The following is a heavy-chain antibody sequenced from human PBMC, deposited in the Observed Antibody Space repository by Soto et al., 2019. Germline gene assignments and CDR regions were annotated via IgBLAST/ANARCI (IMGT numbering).Heavy chain of an antibody. D-gene: IGHD5-18*01. Sequence: PGESLKISCKGSGYSFTSYWIGWVRQMPGKGLEWMGIIYPGDSDTRYSPSFQGQVTISADKSISTAYLQWSSLKASDTAMYYCARQIYSYESGEIRNYYYYGMDVWGQGTTVTVSS. CDR3: ARQIYSYESGEIRNYYYYGMDV. V-gene: IGHV5-51*01. J-gene: IGHJ6*02. CDR2: IYPGDSDT. CDR1: GYSFTSYW.